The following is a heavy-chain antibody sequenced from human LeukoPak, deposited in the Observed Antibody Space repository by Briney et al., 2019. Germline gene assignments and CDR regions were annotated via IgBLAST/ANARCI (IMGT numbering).Heavy chain of an antibody. J-gene: IGHJ5*02. D-gene: IGHD5-18*01. CDR1: GGSISSSSYY. V-gene: IGHV4-39*01. Sequence: SETLSLTCTVSGGSISSSSYYWLWLRRPPGTGLEWLGSTYYYGSTYYNPSLKSRVPISVATSKKKFSLKLSSVTAADTAVYYCAPHTAYSYGLSSWGQGTLVTVSS. CDR3: APHTAYSYGLSS. CDR2: TYYYGST.